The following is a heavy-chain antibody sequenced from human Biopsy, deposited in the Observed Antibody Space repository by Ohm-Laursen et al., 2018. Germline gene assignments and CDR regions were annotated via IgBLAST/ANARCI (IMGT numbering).Heavy chain of an antibody. D-gene: IGHD1-26*01. Sequence: GTLSLTCAVSGGSISNYFWTWIRQPPGKGLEWIGYFRFEDRTSYNSSLKSRVTISAGTSKNQFSLRLSPVTAADTAVYYCALGGGSYVNFDYWGQGTLVTVSS. J-gene: IGHJ4*02. CDR3: ALGGGSYVNFDY. CDR2: FRFEDRT. CDR1: GGSISNYF. V-gene: IGHV4-59*01.